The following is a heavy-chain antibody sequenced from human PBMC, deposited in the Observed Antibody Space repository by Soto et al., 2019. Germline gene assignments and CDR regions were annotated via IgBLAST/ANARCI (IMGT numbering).Heavy chain of an antibody. D-gene: IGHD4-17*01. CDR3: ARHQTDYGDYGNYYYYYMDV. J-gene: IGHJ6*03. CDR2: IYYSGST. Sequence: SQTLSLTCTVSGGSISSYYWSWIRQPPGKGLEWIGYIYYSGSTNYNPSLKSRVTISGDTSKNQFSLKLSSVTAADTAVYYCARHQTDYGDYGNYYYYYMDVWGKGTTVTVSS. CDR1: GGSISSYY. V-gene: IGHV4-59*08.